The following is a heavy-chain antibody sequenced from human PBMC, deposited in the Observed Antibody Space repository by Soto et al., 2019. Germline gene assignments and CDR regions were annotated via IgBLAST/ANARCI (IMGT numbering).Heavy chain of an antibody. CDR1: GYTFTSYY. V-gene: IGHV1-46*01. CDR3: ALRDGSWYGKYYYYYGMDV. D-gene: IGHD6-13*01. J-gene: IGHJ6*02. Sequence: GASVKVSCKASGYTFTSYYMHWVRQAPGQGLEWMGIINPSGGSTSYAQKFQGRVTMTRDTSTSTVYMELSSLRSEDTAVYYCALRDGSWYGKYYYYYGMDVWGQGTTVTVSS. CDR2: INPSGGST.